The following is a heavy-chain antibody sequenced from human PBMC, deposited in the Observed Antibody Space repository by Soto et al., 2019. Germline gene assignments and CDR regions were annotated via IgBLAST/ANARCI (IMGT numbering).Heavy chain of an antibody. V-gene: IGHV4-59*01. CDR2: VSYSGRT. J-gene: IGHJ4*02. CDR3: ARVPHLVVFDF. Sequence: SETLSLTCTVFGASINTYYWSWIRQPPGGGPEWIAFVSYSGRTKYNLSLKSRVTISADTSKNQFSLKLSSVTAADTAVYFCARVPHLVVFDFWGLGTLVTVSS. D-gene: IGHD6-6*01. CDR1: GASINTYY.